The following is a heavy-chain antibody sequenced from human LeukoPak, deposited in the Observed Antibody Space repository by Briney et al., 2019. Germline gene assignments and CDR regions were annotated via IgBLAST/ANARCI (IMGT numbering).Heavy chain of an antibody. V-gene: IGHV4-4*07. CDR1: GGSISNYY. Sequence: SETLSLTCTVSGGSISNYYWSWIRQPAGKGLEWIGSIYYSGSTYYNPSLKSRVTISVDTSKNQFSLKLSSVTAADTAVYYCARGDSRGYSYGEDAFDIWGQGTMVTVSS. CDR2: IYYSGST. J-gene: IGHJ3*02. CDR3: ARGDSRGYSYGEDAFDI. D-gene: IGHD5-18*01.